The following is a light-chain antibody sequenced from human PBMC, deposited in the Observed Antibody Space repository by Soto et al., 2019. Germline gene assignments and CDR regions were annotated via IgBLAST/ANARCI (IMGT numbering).Light chain of an antibody. Sequence: EIAITPSPATHTVSPGERATLSNRASNSASILLAWYKQKPGQALRLLIHGATTRATGIPFRFSGSGSGTDFTLTISRLEPEDFAVYYCHQYGSSAWTLGQGTKVDIK. CDR1: NSASIL. J-gene: IGKJ1*01. V-gene: IGKV3-20*01. CDR3: HQYGSSAWT. CDR2: GAT.